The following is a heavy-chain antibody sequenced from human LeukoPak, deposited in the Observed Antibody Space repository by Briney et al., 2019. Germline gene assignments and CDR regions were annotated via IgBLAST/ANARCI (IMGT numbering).Heavy chain of an antibody. Sequence: ASVKVSCKASGYTFTSYGISWVRQAPGQGVEWMGWISAYNGNTNYAQKLQGRVTMTTDTSTSTAYMELRSLRSDDTAVYYCARVEGDIVVVPAAAFDPWGQGTLVTVSS. CDR1: GYTFTSYG. CDR3: ARVEGDIVVVPAAAFDP. CDR2: ISAYNGNT. J-gene: IGHJ5*02. D-gene: IGHD2-2*01. V-gene: IGHV1-18*01.